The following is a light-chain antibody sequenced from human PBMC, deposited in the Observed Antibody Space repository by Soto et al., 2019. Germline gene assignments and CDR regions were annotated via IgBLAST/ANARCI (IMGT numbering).Light chain of an antibody. CDR3: HQLHDYPAGS. V-gene: IGKV1-9*01. CDR2: AAS. Sequence: EIQLTQARSFLCASVGHRLTITCRASQDISNYLAWYQQKPGKAPNLLLYAASTLQSGVPSRFSGSGSGTAFTLTISSLQPADFATYYCHQLHDYPAGSVAGGTKV. J-gene: IGKJ4*01. CDR1: QDISNY.